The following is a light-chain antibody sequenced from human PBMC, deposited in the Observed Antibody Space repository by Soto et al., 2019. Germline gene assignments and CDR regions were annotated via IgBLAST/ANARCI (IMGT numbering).Light chain of an antibody. V-gene: IGLV2-8*01. CDR3: SSYAGSNGGV. J-gene: IGLJ1*01. CDR1: SSDVGGYNY. CDR2: EVS. Sequence: QSVLTQPPSASGSPGQSVTISCTGTSSDVGGYNYVSWYQQHPGKAPKLMIYEVSKRPSGVPDRFSGSKSGNTASLTVSGLQAEDEADYYCSSYAGSNGGVFGTGTKVNVL.